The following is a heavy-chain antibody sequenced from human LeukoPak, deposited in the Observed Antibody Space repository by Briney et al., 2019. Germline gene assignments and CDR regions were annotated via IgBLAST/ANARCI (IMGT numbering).Heavy chain of an antibody. CDR1: GLTFSTNP. Sequence: GGSLSLSCAASGLTFSTNPMSWVPQAPGKGLEWVSAISPDNTYYADSVKGRLTSSRDDSKNTVNLQMNSPRAEDTARYYCVKEHVDRAFTRSFEIWGQGTVVTVSS. J-gene: IGHJ3*02. CDR3: VKEHVDRAFTRSFEI. D-gene: IGHD3-10*01. V-gene: IGHV3-23*01. CDR2: ISPDNT.